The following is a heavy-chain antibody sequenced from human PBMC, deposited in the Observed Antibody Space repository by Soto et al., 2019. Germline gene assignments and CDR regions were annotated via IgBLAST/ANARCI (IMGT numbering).Heavy chain of an antibody. D-gene: IGHD2-15*01. CDR2: INAGNGNT. Sequence: ASVKVSCKATGYTFTSYAMHWVRQAPGQRLEWMGWINAGNGNTKYSQKFQGRVTITRDTSASTAYMELSSLRSEDTAVYYCAKDLSKDSKRNRAEYFQHWGQGTLVTVSS. J-gene: IGHJ1*01. CDR3: AKDLSKDSKRNRAEYFQH. V-gene: IGHV1-3*01. CDR1: GYTFTSYA.